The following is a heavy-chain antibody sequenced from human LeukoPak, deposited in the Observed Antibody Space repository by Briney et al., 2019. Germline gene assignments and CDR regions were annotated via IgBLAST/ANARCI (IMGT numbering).Heavy chain of an antibody. J-gene: IGHJ6*02. Sequence: GGSLRLSCAASGFTLSGYAVTWARGAPGEGGWWVSTITGRGGSTYSAESVRGRFTISRNNSKNTLYLRMNSLRAEDTAIYYCAKRYYYGSGSYFLERDTDFGMDVWGQGTTVTVS. D-gene: IGHD3-10*01. V-gene: IGHV3-23*01. CDR2: ITGRGGST. CDR3: AKRYYYGSGSYFLERDTDFGMDV. CDR1: GFTLSGYA.